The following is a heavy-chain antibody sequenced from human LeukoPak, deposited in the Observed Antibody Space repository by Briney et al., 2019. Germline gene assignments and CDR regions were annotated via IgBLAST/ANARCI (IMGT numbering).Heavy chain of an antibody. CDR1: GGTFSSYA. CDR2: IIPIFGTA. CDR3: ARDLRPQSERDYFDY. V-gene: IGHV1-69*05. Sequence: SVTVSCTASGGTFSSYAISWVRQAPGQGLEWMGGIIPIFGTANYAQKFQGRVTMTRDTSTSTVYMELSSLRSEDTAVYYCARDLRPQSERDYFDYWGQGTLVTVSS. J-gene: IGHJ4*02.